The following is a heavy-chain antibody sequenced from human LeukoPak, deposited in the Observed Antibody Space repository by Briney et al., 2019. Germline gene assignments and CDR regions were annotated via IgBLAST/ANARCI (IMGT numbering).Heavy chain of an antibody. CDR1: GYTFSGYY. V-gene: IGHV1-2*02. Sequence: ASVKVSCKASGYTFSGYYLHWVRQAPGQGLEWMGWINPDTGYTTYVERFQGRVTMTRDTSISTAYMELRSLRSDDTAVYYCAIPRGATFDYWGQGTLVTVSS. D-gene: IGHD5-12*01. CDR3: AIPRGATFDY. CDR2: INPDTGYT. J-gene: IGHJ4*02.